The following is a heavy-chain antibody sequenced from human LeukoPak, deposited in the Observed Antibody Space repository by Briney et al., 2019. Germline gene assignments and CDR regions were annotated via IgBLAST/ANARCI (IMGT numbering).Heavy chain of an antibody. V-gene: IGHV3-21*01. D-gene: IGHD3-16*01. CDR2: ISSSSSYI. CDR1: GFTFSSYS. J-gene: IGHJ4*02. CDR3: ARAGYYDYVWGSPYYFDY. Sequence: KTGGSLRLSCAASGFTFSSYSMNWVRQAPGKGLEWVSSISSSSSYIYYADSVKGRFTISRDNAKNSLYLQMNSLRAEDTAVYYCARAGYYDYVWGSPYYFDYWGQGTLVTVSS.